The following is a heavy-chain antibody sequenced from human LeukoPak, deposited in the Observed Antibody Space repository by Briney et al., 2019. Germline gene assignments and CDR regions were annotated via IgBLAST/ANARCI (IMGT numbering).Heavy chain of an antibody. CDR3: ARRGDSPMIGDH. CDR1: GFTSSSYG. J-gene: IGHJ4*02. D-gene: IGHD3-10*02. V-gene: IGHV3-48*01. Sequence: GGSLRLSCAASGFTSSSYGMNWVRQAPGKGLQWLSYLSNTGNIHYAQSVKGRFTISRDNAKSSLHLQMDGLRAEDTAVYYCARRGDSPMIGDHWGQGILVTVAS. CDR2: LSNTGNI.